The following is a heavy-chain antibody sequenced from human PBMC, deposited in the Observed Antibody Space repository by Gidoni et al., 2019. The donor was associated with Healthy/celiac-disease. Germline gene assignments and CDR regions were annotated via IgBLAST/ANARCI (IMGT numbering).Heavy chain of an antibody. CDR1: GGSISSGVSY. V-gene: IGHV4-31*03. CDR3: ARAGDYYDSSGYRVDAFDI. CDR2: IYYSGST. Sequence: QVQLQESGPGLVKPPRTLSLPCTVSGGSISSGVSYWSWIRQHPGKGLEWIGYIYYSGSTYYNPSLKSRVTISVDTSKNQFSLKLSSVTAADTAVYYCARAGDYYDSSGYRVDAFDIWGQGTMVTVSS. D-gene: IGHD3-22*01. J-gene: IGHJ3*02.